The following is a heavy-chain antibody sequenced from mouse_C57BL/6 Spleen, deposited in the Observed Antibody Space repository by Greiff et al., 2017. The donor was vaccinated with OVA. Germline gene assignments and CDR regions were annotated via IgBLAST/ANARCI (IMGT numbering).Heavy chain of an antibody. V-gene: IGHV1-55*01. Sequence: VQLQQSGAELVKPGASVKMSCKASGYTFTSYWITWVKQRPGQGLEWIGGIYPGSGSTNYNEKFKSKATLTVDTSSSTAYMQLSSLTSEDSAVYYCARTGQYAMDYWGQGTSVTVSS. J-gene: IGHJ4*01. CDR1: GYTFTSYW. D-gene: IGHD3-1*01. CDR3: ARTGQYAMDY. CDR2: IYPGSGST.